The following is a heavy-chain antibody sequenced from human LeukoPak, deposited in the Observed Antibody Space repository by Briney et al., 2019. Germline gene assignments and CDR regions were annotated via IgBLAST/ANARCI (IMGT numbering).Heavy chain of an antibody. CDR1: GGSISSGSYY. Sequence: SETLSLTCTVSGGSISSGSYYWSWIRQPAGKGLEWIGRIYTSGSTYYNPSLKSRVTISVDTSKNQFSLKLSSVTAADTAVYYCARSQRWEVAMVYYYYYMDVWGKGTTVTVSS. CDR3: ARSQRWEVAMVYYYYYMDV. V-gene: IGHV4-61*02. J-gene: IGHJ6*03. D-gene: IGHD5-18*01. CDR2: IYTSGST.